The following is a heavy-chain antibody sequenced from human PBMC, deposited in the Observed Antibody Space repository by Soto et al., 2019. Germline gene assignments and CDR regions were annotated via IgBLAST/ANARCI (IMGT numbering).Heavy chain of an antibody. D-gene: IGHD2-15*01. CDR3: ARGFGLYCSGGSCYSADFDY. J-gene: IGHJ4*02. Sequence: ASLKVSCEASGYTFTGYYIHWVRQAPGQGLEWMGWINPNSGGTNYAQKFQGWVTMTRDTSISTAYMELSRLRSDDTAVYYCARGFGLYCSGGSCYSADFDYWGQGTLVTVSS. CDR1: GYTFTGYY. V-gene: IGHV1-2*04. CDR2: INPNSGGT.